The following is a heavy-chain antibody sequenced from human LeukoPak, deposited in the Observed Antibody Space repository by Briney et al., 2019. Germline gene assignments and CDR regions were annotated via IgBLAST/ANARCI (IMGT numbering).Heavy chain of an antibody. Sequence: SETLSLTCAVYGGSFSGYYWSWIRQPPGKGLEWIGEINHSGSTNYNPSLKSRVTISVDTSENQFSLKLSSVTAADTAVYYCARGPRRDYWGQGTLVTVSS. CDR3: ARGPRRDY. CDR2: INHSGST. J-gene: IGHJ4*02. V-gene: IGHV4-34*01. CDR1: GGSFSGYY.